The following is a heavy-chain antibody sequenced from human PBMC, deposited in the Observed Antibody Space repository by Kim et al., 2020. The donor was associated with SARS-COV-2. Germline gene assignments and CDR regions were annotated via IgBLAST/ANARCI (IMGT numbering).Heavy chain of an antibody. D-gene: IGHD6-13*01. CDR3: ARHFSLGAAAAGFFDY. Sequence: SLKSRVTISVDTSKNQFSLTLSSVTAADTAVYYCARHFSLGAAAAGFFDYWGQGTLVTVSS. V-gene: IGHV4-39*01. J-gene: IGHJ4*02.